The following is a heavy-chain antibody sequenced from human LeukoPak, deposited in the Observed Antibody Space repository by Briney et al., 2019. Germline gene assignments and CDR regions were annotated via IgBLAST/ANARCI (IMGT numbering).Heavy chain of an antibody. CDR2: IYYSGST. CDR3: ARGAPLWFGEFYYFDY. J-gene: IGHJ4*02. CDR1: GGSISSSSYY. V-gene: IGHV4-39*07. Sequence: PSETLSLTCTVSGGSISSSSYYWGWIRQPPGKGLEWIGSIYYSGSTYYNPSLKSRVTISVDTSKNQFSLKLSSVTAADTAVYYCARGAPLWFGEFYYFDYWGQGTLVTVSS. D-gene: IGHD3-10*01.